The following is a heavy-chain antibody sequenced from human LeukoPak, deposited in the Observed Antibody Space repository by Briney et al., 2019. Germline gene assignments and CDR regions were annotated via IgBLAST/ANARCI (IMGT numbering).Heavy chain of an antibody. D-gene: IGHD4-17*01. CDR3: AREPVRLNYYYGMDV. CDR1: GGSISSGGYY. J-gene: IGHJ6*02. Sequence: SETLSLTCAVSGGSISSGGYYWSWIRQHPGKGLEWIGYIYYSGSTYYNPSLKSRVTISVDTSKNQFSLKLSSVTAADTAVYYCAREPVRLNYYYGMDVWGQGTTVTVSS. CDR2: IYYSGST. V-gene: IGHV4-31*11.